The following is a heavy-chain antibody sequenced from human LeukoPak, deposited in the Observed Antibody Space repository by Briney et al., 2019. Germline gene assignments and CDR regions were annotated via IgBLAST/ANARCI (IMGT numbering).Heavy chain of an antibody. CDR2: IHSSGST. CDR1: GGFISSGSNY. D-gene: IGHD2-15*01. CDR3: ARGPLGYCSGGSCPRPFDI. V-gene: IGHV4-61*02. J-gene: IGHJ3*02. Sequence: SQTLSLTCTVPGGFISSGSNYWTWIRQPAGRGLEWIGRIHSSGSTNYNPSLKSRVTISVDKSKNQFSLKLSSVTAADTAVYYCARGPLGYCSGGSCPRPFDIWGQGTMVTVSS.